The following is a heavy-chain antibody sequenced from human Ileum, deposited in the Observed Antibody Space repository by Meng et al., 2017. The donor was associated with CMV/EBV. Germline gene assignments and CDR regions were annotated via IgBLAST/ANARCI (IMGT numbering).Heavy chain of an antibody. V-gene: IGHV4-39*07. J-gene: IGHJ4*02. CDR1: VASCGNVVNC. CDR2: INNRNFI. D-gene: IGHD5-24*01. Sequence: HLRDPGPGLVMPSEPLYLTCTSYVASCGNVVNCWACFRRPPGKWLEWIVSINNRNFIDYNSSLISQVTISIDTSKNQFSLMLTSVTAADTAIYYCAQMPTNRRLYFDYWGQGILVTVSS. CDR3: AQMPTNRRLYFDY.